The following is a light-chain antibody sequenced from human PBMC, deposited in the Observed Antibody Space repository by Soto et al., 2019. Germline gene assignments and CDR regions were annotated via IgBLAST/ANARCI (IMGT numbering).Light chain of an antibody. V-gene: IGLV2-14*03. Sequence: QSVLTQPASVSGSPGQSITISCTGTSSDVGGYDYVSWYLHHPGKAPKLIIHDVSNRPSGVSNRFSGSKSGNTASLTISGLQPEDEADYYCSSYTSTSALAFGGGTKVTVL. J-gene: IGLJ3*02. CDR3: SSYTSTSALA. CDR1: SSDVGGYDY. CDR2: DVS.